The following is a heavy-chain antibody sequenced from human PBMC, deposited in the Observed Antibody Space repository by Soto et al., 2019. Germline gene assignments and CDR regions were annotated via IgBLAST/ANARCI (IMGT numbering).Heavy chain of an antibody. J-gene: IGHJ4*02. V-gene: IGHV1-18*01. D-gene: IGHD1-1*01. CDR1: GYTFTSYG. Sequence: ASVKVSCKASGYTFTSYGISWVRQAPGQGLEWMGWISAYTGNTDYVQKLQGRVTMTADTSTSTAYMEVRSLRFDDTAVYYCARDANWNDASVYFDYWGQGTLVTVSS. CDR2: ISAYTGNT. CDR3: ARDANWNDASVYFDY.